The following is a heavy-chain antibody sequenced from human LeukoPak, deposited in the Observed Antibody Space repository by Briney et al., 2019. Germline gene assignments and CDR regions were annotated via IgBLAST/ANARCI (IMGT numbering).Heavy chain of an antibody. Sequence: SETLSLTCTISGGSISSYYWNWIRQPPGKGLEWIGHVFYSGHTSYSPSLESRVTISVDTSKNQFSLRLTSVTAADTAIYYCARHSSGLYYFHYWGQGTLVTVSS. CDR1: GGSISSYY. CDR2: VFYSGHT. CDR3: ARHSSGLYYFHY. V-gene: IGHV4-59*08. J-gene: IGHJ4*02. D-gene: IGHD6-19*01.